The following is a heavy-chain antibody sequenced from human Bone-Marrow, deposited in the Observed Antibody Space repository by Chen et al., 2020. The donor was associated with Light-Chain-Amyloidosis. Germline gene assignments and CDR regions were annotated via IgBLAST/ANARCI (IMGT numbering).Heavy chain of an antibody. V-gene: IGHV4-59*01. CDR3: GRDNIGGVDF. J-gene: IGHJ4*02. CDR2: IYNSGTT. CDR1: GGSMDYYY. D-gene: IGHD3-16*01. Sequence: QVQLQESGPGLVKPSETLSLTCTVSGGSMDYYYWNWIRQPPGKGLEWIGYIYNSGTTNYNPSLRSRVTMSVDMSKEQFSLKLSSVTAADTAVYYCGRDNIGGVDFWGQGTPVTVSS.